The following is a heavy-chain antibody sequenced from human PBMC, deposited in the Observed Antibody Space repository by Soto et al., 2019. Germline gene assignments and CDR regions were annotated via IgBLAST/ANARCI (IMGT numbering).Heavy chain of an antibody. J-gene: IGHJ3*02. CDR1: GFTFSSYW. D-gene: IGHD3-3*01. V-gene: IGHV3-7*01. CDR2: IKQDGSEK. Sequence: GGSLRLSCAASGFTFSSYWMSWVRQAPGKGLEWVANIKQDGSEKYYVDSVKGRFTISRDNAKNSLYLQMNSLRAEDTAVYYCARWTPLFTIFGVVTPHAFDIWGQGTMVTVSS. CDR3: ARWTPLFTIFGVVTPHAFDI.